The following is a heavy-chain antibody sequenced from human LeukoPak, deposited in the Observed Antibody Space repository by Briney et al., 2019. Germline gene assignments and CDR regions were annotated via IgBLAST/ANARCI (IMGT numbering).Heavy chain of an antibody. CDR1: GGSFSDYY. J-gene: IGHJ4*02. CDR3: ARQTTSPVDYFDY. Sequence: SETLSLTCGVYGGSFSDYYWTWIRQPPGKGLEWIAEIDHSGNTNYNPSLKSRVTISVDTSKKQFSLKLTSVTAADTAVYFCARQTTSPVDYFDYWGQGTLVTVSS. V-gene: IGHV4-34*01. D-gene: IGHD1-1*01. CDR2: IDHSGNT.